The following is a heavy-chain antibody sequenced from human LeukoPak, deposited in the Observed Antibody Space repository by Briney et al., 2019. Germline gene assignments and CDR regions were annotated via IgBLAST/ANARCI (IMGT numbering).Heavy chain of an antibody. V-gene: IGHV3-48*03. J-gene: IGHJ4*02. CDR3: ARGGYDFWSGYPLDY. CDR2: ISSSGSTI. CDR1: GFTFSSYE. Sequence: GGSLRLSCAASGFTFSSYEMNWVRQAQGKGLEGVTYISSSGSTIYYADSVKGRFTISRDNAKNSLYLQMNSLRAEDTAVYYCARGGYDFWSGYPLDYCGQGTLVTVSS. D-gene: IGHD3-3*01.